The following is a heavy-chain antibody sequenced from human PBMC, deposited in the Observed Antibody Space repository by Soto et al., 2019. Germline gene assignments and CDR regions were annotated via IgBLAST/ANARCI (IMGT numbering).Heavy chain of an antibody. Sequence: EVQLLESGGGLVQPGGSLRLSCAASGFTFSSYAMTWVRQAPGKGLEWVSLIGPRGGSTYYADSVKGRFTISRDNSKNTLYLQMNSLRVEDTAVYYCAEVRPSFDYWGQGTLVTVFS. J-gene: IGHJ4*02. D-gene: IGHD6-25*01. CDR2: IGPRGGST. CDR1: GFTFSSYA. CDR3: AEVRPSFDY. V-gene: IGHV3-23*01.